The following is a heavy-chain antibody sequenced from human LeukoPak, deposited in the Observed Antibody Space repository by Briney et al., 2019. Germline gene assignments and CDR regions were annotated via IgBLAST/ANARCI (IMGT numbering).Heavy chain of an antibody. Sequence: GGSLRLSCAASGFTFSSYAMSWVRQAPGKGLEWVSAISGSGGSSYYADSVKGWFTIARDNSKNTLYLQMNSLRAEDTAVYYCAKVRGYSCYDFDYWGQGTLVTVSS. J-gene: IGHJ4*02. CDR2: ISGSGGSS. V-gene: IGHV3-23*01. CDR1: GFTFSSYA. CDR3: AKVRGYSCYDFDY. D-gene: IGHD5-12*01.